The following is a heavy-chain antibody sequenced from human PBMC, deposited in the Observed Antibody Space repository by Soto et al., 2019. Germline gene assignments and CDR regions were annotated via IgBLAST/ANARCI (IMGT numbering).Heavy chain of an antibody. Sequence: SETLSLTCTVLGGSISSYYWSWIRQPPRKGLEWIGYIYYSGSTNYNPSLKSRVTISVDTSKNQFSLKLSSVTAADTAVYYCARGSWPSPLDTAMAPGLQDKKEFDYWGQGTLVTVSS. CDR2: IYYSGST. CDR1: GGSISSYY. D-gene: IGHD5-18*01. V-gene: IGHV4-59*12. CDR3: ARGSWPSPLDTAMAPGLQDKKEFDY. J-gene: IGHJ4*02.